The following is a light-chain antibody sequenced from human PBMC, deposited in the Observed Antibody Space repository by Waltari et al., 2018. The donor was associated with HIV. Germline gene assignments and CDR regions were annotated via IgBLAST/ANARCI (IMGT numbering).Light chain of an antibody. CDR3: AAWDDSLNDSYV. CDR1: SSNIGSNA. V-gene: IGLV1-44*01. Sequence: QSVLTQPPSASGTPGQRVTISCSGSSSNIGSNAVNWYQQLPGTAPKRLIYSNNQRPSGVPDRFSGSKSGTSASLAISGLQSDDEADYYCAAWDDSLNDSYVFGPGTKVTVL. CDR2: SNN. J-gene: IGLJ1*01.